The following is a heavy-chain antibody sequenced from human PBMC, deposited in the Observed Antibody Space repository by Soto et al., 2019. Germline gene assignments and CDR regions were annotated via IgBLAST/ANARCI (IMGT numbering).Heavy chain of an antibody. CDR3: ARTKDFDY. V-gene: IGHV1-2*02. CDR2: INPDSGDT. D-gene: IGHD2-8*01. J-gene: IGHJ4*02. Sequence: QVHLVHSGAEVKKPGASVKVSRKASGYTFSGYYMHWVRQAPGQGLEWMGWINPDSGDTRYAQKFQGRVTMTRDTSISTAYMELSRLRSDDTAVYYCARTKDFDYWGQGTLVTVSS. CDR1: GYTFSGYY.